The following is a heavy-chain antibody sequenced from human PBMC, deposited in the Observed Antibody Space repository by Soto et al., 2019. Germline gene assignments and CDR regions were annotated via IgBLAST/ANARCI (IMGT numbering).Heavy chain of an antibody. Sequence: QVQLQESGPGLVKPSQTLSLTCTVSGGSISSGGYYWSWIRQHPGKGLEWIGYIYYSGSAYYNPSLRGRVTITVDTSKNQFSLRLSSVTAADTAVYYCARDAGGWYQLLSPGFDPRGQGTLVTVSS. D-gene: IGHD2-2*01. CDR3: ARDAGGWYQLLSPGFDP. V-gene: IGHV4-31*03. CDR1: GGSISSGGYY. J-gene: IGHJ5*02. CDR2: IYYSGSA.